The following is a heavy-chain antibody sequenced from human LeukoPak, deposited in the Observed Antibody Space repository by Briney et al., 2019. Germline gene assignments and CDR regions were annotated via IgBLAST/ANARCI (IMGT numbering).Heavy chain of an antibody. D-gene: IGHD3-9*01. CDR1: GYTFTGYY. Sequence: GASVKVSCKASGYTFTGYYMHWVRQAPGQGLEWMGWINPNSGGTNYAQKFQGRVTMTRDTSISTAYMELSRLRSDDTAVYYCARDVSYDILTGYFLPDYWGQGTLVTVSS. V-gene: IGHV1-2*02. CDR3: ARDVSYDILTGYFLPDY. CDR2: INPNSGGT. J-gene: IGHJ4*02.